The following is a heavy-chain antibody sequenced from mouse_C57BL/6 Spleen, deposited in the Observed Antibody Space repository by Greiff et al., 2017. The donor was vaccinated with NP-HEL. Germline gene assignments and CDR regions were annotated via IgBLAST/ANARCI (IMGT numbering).Heavy chain of an antibody. Sequence: EVKLVESGEGLVKPGGSLKLSCAASGFTFSSYAMSWVRQTPEKRLEWVAYISSGGDYIYYADTVKGRFTISRDNARNTLYMQMSSLKSEDTAMYYCTRDGDYYAMDYWGKGTSVTVSS. CDR1: GFTFSSYA. CDR3: TRDGDYYAMDY. CDR2: ISSGGDYI. V-gene: IGHV5-9-1*02. D-gene: IGHD2-3*01. J-gene: IGHJ4*01.